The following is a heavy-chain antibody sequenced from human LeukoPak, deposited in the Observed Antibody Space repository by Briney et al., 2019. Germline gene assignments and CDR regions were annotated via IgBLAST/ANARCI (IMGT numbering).Heavy chain of an antibody. V-gene: IGHV3-74*01. D-gene: IGHD3-16*01. CDR1: GFSFSSSW. CDR3: ATTGRGSYYDY. Sequence: GGSLRLSCAASGFSFSSSWMHWVRQVPGKGLEWVSRINDDETSTTYAESVKGRFTISRDNAKNTLFLQMNSLRAEDTAVYYCATTGRGSYYDYWGQGTLVTVSS. J-gene: IGHJ4*02. CDR2: INDDETST.